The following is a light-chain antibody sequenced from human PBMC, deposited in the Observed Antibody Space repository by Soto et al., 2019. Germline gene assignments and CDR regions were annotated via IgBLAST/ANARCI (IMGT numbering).Light chain of an antibody. CDR1: SSDVGGYNY. CDR3: SSYTSGTTLYV. Sequence: QSVLTQPASVSGSPGQSITISCTGTSSDVGGYNYVSWYQHHAGKAPRLMIYASSNRPSGVSHRFSGSTSGNTASLTISGLQPDDEADYYCSSYTSGTTLYVFGTGTKLTVL. V-gene: IGLV2-14*01. CDR2: ASS. J-gene: IGLJ1*01.